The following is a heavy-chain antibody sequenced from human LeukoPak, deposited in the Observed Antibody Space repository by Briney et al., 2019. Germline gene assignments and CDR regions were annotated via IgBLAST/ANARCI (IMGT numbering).Heavy chain of an antibody. CDR3: ARDQGLLVVAGRFGY. J-gene: IGHJ4*02. V-gene: IGHV3-21*01. CDR1: GFTFSSYW. CDR2: ISSSNSYI. D-gene: IGHD6-19*01. Sequence: GRSLRLSCAASGFTFSSYWMSWVRQAPGKGLEWVSSISSSNSYIYNADSVKGRFTISRDNAKNSLYLQMNSLRAEDTAVYYCARDQGLLVVAGRFGYWGQGTLVTVSS.